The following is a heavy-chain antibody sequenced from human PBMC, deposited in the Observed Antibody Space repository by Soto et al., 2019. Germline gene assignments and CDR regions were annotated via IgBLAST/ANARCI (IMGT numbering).Heavy chain of an antibody. CDR3: AADGDCSGGNCHSYNFDF. V-gene: IGHV1-58*01. D-gene: IGHD2-15*01. Sequence: SVKVSCKASGFTFSKSAVQWVRQARGQRLEWIGWIVVGTGDTNYAQKFQGRVTITGDMSTSTAYMELSSLRSEDTAVYYCAADGDCSGGNCHSYNFDFCGQGTPVTVSS. J-gene: IGHJ4*02. CDR2: IVVGTGDT. CDR1: GFTFSKSA.